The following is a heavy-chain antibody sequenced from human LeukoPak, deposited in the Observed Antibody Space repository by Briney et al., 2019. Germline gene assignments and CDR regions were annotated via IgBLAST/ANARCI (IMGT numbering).Heavy chain of an antibody. Sequence: GGSLRLSCAVSGFTFTNYWMTWVRQAPGKGLEWVANINEDETEKFYVDSVVGRFTISRDNGKNFLYLQMNSLRAEDTAMYYCAKSGGFIDTWGQGTLVTVSS. CDR3: AKSGGFIDT. J-gene: IGHJ5*02. V-gene: IGHV3-7*01. CDR1: GFTFTNYW. CDR2: INEDETEK. D-gene: IGHD1-26*01.